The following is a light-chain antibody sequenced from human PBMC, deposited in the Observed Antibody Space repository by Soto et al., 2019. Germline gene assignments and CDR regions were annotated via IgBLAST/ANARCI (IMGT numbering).Light chain of an antibody. CDR1: QSVSNNY. CDR3: QQYGSSGT. Sequence: EIVLTQSPGTLSLSPWERATLSCRASQSVSNNYFGWYQQKPGQAPRLLIYAASNRATGIPDRFSGSGSGTDFTLTISRQEPEDFAVYYCQQYGSSGTFGQGTKVDIK. J-gene: IGKJ1*01. CDR2: AAS. V-gene: IGKV3-20*01.